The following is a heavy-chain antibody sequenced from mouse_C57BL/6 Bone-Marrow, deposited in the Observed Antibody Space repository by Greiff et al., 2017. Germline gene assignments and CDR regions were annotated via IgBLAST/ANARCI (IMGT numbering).Heavy chain of an antibody. J-gene: IGHJ1*03. V-gene: IGHV5-16*01. Sequence: VQLMESEGGLVQPGSSMKLSCTASGFTFSDYYMAWVRQDPEKGLEWVANINYDGSSTYYLDSLKSRFIISRDNAKNILYLQMRSLKSEDTATFNCAREDYDYWYFDVWGTGTAVTVSA. CDR1: GFTFSDYY. CDR3: AREDYDYWYFDV. CDR2: INYDGSST. D-gene: IGHD2-4*01.